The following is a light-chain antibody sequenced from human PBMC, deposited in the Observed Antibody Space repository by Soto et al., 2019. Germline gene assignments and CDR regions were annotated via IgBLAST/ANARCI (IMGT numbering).Light chain of an antibody. CDR2: STS. V-gene: IGLV7-43*01. Sequence: VVPQEPSLHVSQGWTVTLPCASSTGAVTSGHYPNWVQQKPGQVPKSLIYSTSDKHSWTPARFSGSLLGGKAALTLSSVQPEDEAEYYCLLYYGGALGVFGGGTKVTVL. CDR3: LLYYGGALGV. CDR1: TGAVTSGHY. J-gene: IGLJ2*01.